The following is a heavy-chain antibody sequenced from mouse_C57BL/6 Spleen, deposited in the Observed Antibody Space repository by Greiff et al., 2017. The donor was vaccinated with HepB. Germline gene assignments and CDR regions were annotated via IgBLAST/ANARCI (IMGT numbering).Heavy chain of an antibody. CDR2: IDPSDSYT. Sequence: VQLQQPGAELVMPGASVKLSCKASGYTFTSYWMHWVKQRPGQGLEWIGEIDPSDSYTNYNQKFKGKSTLTVDKSSSTAYMQLSSLTSEDSAVYYCARGNDYNYFDYWGQGTTLTVSS. J-gene: IGHJ2*01. CDR3: ARGNDYNYFDY. CDR1: GYTFTSYW. D-gene: IGHD2-4*01. V-gene: IGHV1-69*01.